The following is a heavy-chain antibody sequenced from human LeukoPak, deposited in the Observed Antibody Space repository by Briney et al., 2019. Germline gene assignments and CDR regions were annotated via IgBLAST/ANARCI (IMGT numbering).Heavy chain of an antibody. J-gene: IGHJ5*02. CDR2: IYYSGST. D-gene: IGHD2-2*01. V-gene: IGHV4-39*01. Sequence: PGGSLRLSCAASGFTFSSYSMNWVRQAPGKGLEWIGSIYYSGSTYYNPSLKSRVTISVDTSKNQFSLKLSSVTAADTAVYYCARQFIVVVPAASNWFDPWGQGTLVTVSS. CDR3: ARQFIVVVPAASNWFDP. CDR1: GFTFSSYSMN.